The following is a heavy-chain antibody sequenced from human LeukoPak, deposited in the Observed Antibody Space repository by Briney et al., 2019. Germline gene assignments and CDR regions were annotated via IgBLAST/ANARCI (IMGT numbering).Heavy chain of an antibody. D-gene: IGHD3-22*01. V-gene: IGHV4-39*01. CDR3: ARQADSSGCNNWFDP. Sequence: PSETLSLTCTVSGGSISSSSYYWRWVRRPPGKGLEWFGCIYYSGITYYNPSLNSRVTISVDTSKNQFSLKLSSVTAADTALYYWARQADSSGCNNWFDPWGQGTLVTVSS. CDR2: IYYSGIT. CDR1: GGSISSSSYY. J-gene: IGHJ5*02.